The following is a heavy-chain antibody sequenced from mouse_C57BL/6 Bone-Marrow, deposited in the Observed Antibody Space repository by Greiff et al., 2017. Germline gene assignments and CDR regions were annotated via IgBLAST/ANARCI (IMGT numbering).Heavy chain of an antibody. J-gene: IGHJ2*01. V-gene: IGHV5-4*01. Sequence: EVKLVESGGGLVKPGGSLTLSCAASGFTFSSYAMSWVRQTPEKRLEWVATISDGGSYTYYPDNVKGRFTISRDNAKNNLYLQMSHLKSEDTAMYYCARDPFYYYGTDYFDYWGQGTTLTVSS. CDR1: GFTFSSYA. D-gene: IGHD1-1*01. CDR3: ARDPFYYYGTDYFDY. CDR2: ISDGGSYT.